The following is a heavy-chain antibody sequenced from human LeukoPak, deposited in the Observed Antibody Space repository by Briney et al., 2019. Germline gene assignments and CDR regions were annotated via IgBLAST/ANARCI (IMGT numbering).Heavy chain of an antibody. V-gene: IGHV4-39*01. J-gene: IGHJ4*02. CDR2: RGSA. D-gene: IGHD4-23*01. Sequence: RGSAYYNPSLKSRVTISVDTSKNQFSLKLTSVTAADTAVYYCARHWVVTPNYWGQGTLVTVSS. CDR3: ARHWVVTPNY.